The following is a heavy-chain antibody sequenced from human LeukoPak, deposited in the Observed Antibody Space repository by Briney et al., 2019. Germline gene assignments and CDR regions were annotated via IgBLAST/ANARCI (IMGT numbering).Heavy chain of an antibody. CDR2: ISAYNGNT. CDR1: GYTFISYS. J-gene: IGHJ4*02. D-gene: IGHD3-3*01. Sequence: GASVKVSCKASGYTFISYSITWVRQAPGQGLEWMGWISAYNGNTNYAQKFQGRVTMTTDTSTNTAYMELRSLISDDTAVYYCARRRDFMGGDHWGQGTLVTVSS. V-gene: IGHV1-18*01. CDR3: ARRRDFMGGDH.